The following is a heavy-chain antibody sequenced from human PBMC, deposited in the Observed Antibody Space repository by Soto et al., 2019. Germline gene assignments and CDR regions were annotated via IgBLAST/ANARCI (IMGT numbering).Heavy chain of an antibody. D-gene: IGHD3-22*01. V-gene: IGHV2-5*02. CDR3: VHSYRDSVGYYSFFDS. J-gene: IGHJ4*02. Sequence: QITLKESGPTLVKPTQTLTLTCTFSGFSLTTTGVGVGWIRQPPGKALEWLALIYWDGDERYNPSLKSRLTITXXTXKXPVLLTITSMVPVDTATFYCVHSYRDSVGYYSFFDSWGQGTLVTVSS. CDR2: IYWDGDE. CDR1: GFSLTTTGVG.